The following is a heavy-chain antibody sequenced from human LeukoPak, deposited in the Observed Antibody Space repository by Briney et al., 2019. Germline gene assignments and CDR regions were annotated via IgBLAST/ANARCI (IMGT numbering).Heavy chain of an antibody. D-gene: IGHD3-9*01. CDR1: GGSISSSSHY. V-gene: IGHV4-39*07. CDR2: IYYRGST. CDR3: AREKTYYDILTGYVSASGWFDP. J-gene: IGHJ5*02. Sequence: PSETLSLTCTVSGGSISSSSHYWGWIRQPPGKGLEWIGSIYYRGSTYYNPSLKSRVTISVDTSKNQFSLKLSSVTAADTAVYYCAREKTYYDILTGYVSASGWFDPWGQGTLVTVSS.